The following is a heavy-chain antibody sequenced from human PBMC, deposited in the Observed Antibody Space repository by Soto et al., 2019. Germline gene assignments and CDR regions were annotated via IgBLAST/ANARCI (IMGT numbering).Heavy chain of an antibody. CDR1: GGSISSYY. D-gene: IGHD3-10*01. J-gene: IGHJ3*02. V-gene: IGHV4-59*08. Sequence: QVQLQESGPGLVKPSETLSLTCTVSGGSISSYYWSWIRQPPGKGLEWIGYIYYSGSTNYNPSLKSRVPISVDTSKNKFSLKLSSVPAADTAVYDCARRVGELDACDIWGQGTMVTVSS. CDR2: IYYSGST. CDR3: ARRVGELDACDI.